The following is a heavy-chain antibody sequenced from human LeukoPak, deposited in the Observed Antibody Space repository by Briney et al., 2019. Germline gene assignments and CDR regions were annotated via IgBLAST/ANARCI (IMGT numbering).Heavy chain of an antibody. CDR2: IYYSGST. V-gene: IGHV4-59*01. Sequence: SETLSLTCNVSGGSISNYYWSWIRQPPGKGLEWIGYIYYSGSTNYNPSLKSRLTISVDKSKNQFSLRLSSVTAADTAVYYCARLFEAAVGPGIWWFDPWGQGTLVTVSS. CDR3: ARLFEAAVGPGIWWFDP. D-gene: IGHD6-13*01. CDR1: GGSISNYY. J-gene: IGHJ5*02.